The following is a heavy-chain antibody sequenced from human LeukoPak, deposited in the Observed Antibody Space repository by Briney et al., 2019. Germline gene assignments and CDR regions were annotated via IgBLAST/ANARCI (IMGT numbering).Heavy chain of an antibody. CDR2: ISGSDGST. D-gene: IGHD3-22*01. J-gene: IGHJ4*02. V-gene: IGHV3-23*01. CDR1: GFTFSSYA. CDR3: ATAYYYDGSGYYYPADY. Sequence: GGSLRLSCAASGFTFSSYAMSWVRQAPGKGLEWVSAISGSDGSTYYADSVKGRFTISRDNSKNTLYLQMDSLRVEDTAVYYCATAYYYDGSGYYYPADYWGQGTLVTVSS.